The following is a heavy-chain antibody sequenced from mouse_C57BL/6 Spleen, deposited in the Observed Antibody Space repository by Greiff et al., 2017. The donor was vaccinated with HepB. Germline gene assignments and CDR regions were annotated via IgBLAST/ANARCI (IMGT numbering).Heavy chain of an antibody. Sequence: EVKLVESGGGLVQPKGSLKLSCAASGFSFNTYAMNWVRQAPGKGLEWVARIRSKSNNYATYYADSVKDRFTISRDDSESMLYLQMNNLKTEDTAMYYCVRQYYYGSSYGYFDVRGTGTTVTVSS. CDR2: IRSKSNNYAT. D-gene: IGHD1-1*01. V-gene: IGHV10-1*01. J-gene: IGHJ1*03. CDR1: GFSFNTYA. CDR3: VRQYYYGSSYGYFDV.